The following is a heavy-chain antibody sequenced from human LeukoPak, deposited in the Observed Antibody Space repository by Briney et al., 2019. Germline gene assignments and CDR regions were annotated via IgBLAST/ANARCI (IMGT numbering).Heavy chain of an antibody. V-gene: IGHV3-23*01. CDR3: AKRAGDYDFWSGYYTGFEIDY. D-gene: IGHD3-3*01. Sequence: CYADSVKGRFTISRDNSKNTLYLQMNSLRAEDTAVYYCAKRAGDYDFWSGYYTGFEIDYWGQGTLVTVSS. J-gene: IGHJ4*02.